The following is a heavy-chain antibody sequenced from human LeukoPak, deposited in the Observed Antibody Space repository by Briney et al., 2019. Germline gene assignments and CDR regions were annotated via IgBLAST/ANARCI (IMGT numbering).Heavy chain of an antibody. CDR1: GFTFSSYA. Sequence: GGSLRLSCAASGFTFSSYAMSWVRQAPGKGPEWVSVISGSGGSTYYADSVKGRFTISRDNSKNTLYLQMNSLRAEDTAVYYCAKHIVVVPAAILAPLDYWGQGTLVTVSS. J-gene: IGHJ4*02. CDR2: ISGSGGST. V-gene: IGHV3-23*01. D-gene: IGHD2-2*02. CDR3: AKHIVVVPAAILAPLDY.